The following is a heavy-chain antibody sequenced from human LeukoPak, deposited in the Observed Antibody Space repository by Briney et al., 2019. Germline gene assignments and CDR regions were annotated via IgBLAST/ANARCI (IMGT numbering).Heavy chain of an antibody. CDR2: IRSKANSYAT. D-gene: IGHD2-2*01. CDR1: GFTFNYSA. V-gene: IGHV3-73*01. J-gene: IGHJ4*02. Sequence: PGGTLSLSCAAYGFTFNYSAVNWVRQSSGKGLEWVGRIRSKANSYATAYASSVQGTFNISRDDSKNPAYLLMNSLKTEDTAVHYCATETALYYFDHWGQGYLVTVSS. CDR3: ATETALYYFDH.